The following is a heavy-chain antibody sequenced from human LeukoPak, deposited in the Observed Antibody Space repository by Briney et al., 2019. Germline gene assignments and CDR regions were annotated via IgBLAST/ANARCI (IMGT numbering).Heavy chain of an antibody. V-gene: IGHV4-59*01. CDR1: GGSISSYY. J-gene: IGHJ5*02. CDR2: IYYSGST. Sequence: SETLSLTCTVSGGSISSYYWSWIRQPPGKGLEWIGYIYYSGSTNYNPSLKSRVTISVDTSKNQFSLKLSSVTAAYTAVYYCARGLQPWGQGTLVTVSS. D-gene: IGHD5-24*01. CDR3: ARGLQP.